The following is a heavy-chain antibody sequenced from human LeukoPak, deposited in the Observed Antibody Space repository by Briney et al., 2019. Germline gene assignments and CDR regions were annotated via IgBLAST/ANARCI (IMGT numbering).Heavy chain of an antibody. CDR1: GFTFSSYG. Sequence: PGTSLRLSCAASGFTFSSYGMHWVRQAPGKGLEWVAVIWYDGSNKYYADSVKGRFTISRDDSKNTLYLQMNSLRAEDTAVYYCARVGEPAARRSYYYYYMDVWGKGTTVTVSS. CDR3: ARVGEPAARRSYYYYYMDV. CDR2: IWYDGSNK. D-gene: IGHD6-6*01. J-gene: IGHJ6*03. V-gene: IGHV3-33*01.